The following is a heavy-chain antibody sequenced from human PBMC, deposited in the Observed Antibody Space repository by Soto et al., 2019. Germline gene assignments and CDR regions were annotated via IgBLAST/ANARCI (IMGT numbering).Heavy chain of an antibody. Sequence: QVQLVESGGGVVQPGRSLRLSCAASGFTFSSYGMHWVRQAPGKGLEWVAVISYDGSNKYYADSVKGRFTISRDNSKNTLYLQMNSLRAEDTAVYYCAKDGPFQGCTNGVCYPDYWGQGTLVTVSS. J-gene: IGHJ4*02. CDR3: AKDGPFQGCTNGVCYPDY. CDR1: GFTFSSYG. CDR2: ISYDGSNK. D-gene: IGHD2-8*01. V-gene: IGHV3-30*18.